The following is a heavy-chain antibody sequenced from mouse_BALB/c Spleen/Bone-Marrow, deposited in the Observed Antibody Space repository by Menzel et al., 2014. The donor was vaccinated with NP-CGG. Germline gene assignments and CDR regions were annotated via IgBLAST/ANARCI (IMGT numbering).Heavy chain of an antibody. CDR1: GYAFTNYL. Sequence: QVQLQQSGAELVRPGTSVKVSCKASGYAFTNYLIEWVKQRPGQGLEWIGVINPGSGGTNYNEKFKGKATLTADKSPSTAYMQLSSLTSDDPAVYFCARSLLRLQNAMDYWGQGTSVTVFS. D-gene: IGHD1-2*01. CDR2: INPGSGGT. J-gene: IGHJ4*01. V-gene: IGHV1-54*01. CDR3: ARSLLRLQNAMDY.